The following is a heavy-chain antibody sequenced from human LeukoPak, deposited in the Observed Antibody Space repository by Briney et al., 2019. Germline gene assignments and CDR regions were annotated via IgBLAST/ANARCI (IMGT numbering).Heavy chain of an antibody. J-gene: IGHJ4*02. Sequence: GGSLRLSCAASGFTVSSNYMSWVRQAPGKGLEWVSVIYSGGSTYYADSVKGRFTISRDNSKNSLYLQMDSLRAEDTAVYYCATNGDRPTYYFDYWGPGTLVTVSS. CDR2: IYSGGST. CDR1: GFTVSSNY. V-gene: IGHV3-66*01. D-gene: IGHD4-17*01. CDR3: ATNGDRPTYYFDY.